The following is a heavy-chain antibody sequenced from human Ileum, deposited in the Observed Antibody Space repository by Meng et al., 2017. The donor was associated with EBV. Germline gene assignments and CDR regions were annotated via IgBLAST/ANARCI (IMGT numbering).Heavy chain of an antibody. Sequence: QVTLRDAGPVRAHPAPSLSLACVVSGDSVSSEKTAWNWIRQSPSRGLEWLGRTYRRSRWYYDYALSVKSRINISPDTSKNQVSLQLNSVTDEDTGIYYCATSRIAKFDRWGQGTLVTVSS. V-gene: IGHV6-1*01. J-gene: IGHJ5*02. CDR3: ATSRIAKFDR. CDR1: GDSVSSEKTA. CDR2: TYRRSRWYY.